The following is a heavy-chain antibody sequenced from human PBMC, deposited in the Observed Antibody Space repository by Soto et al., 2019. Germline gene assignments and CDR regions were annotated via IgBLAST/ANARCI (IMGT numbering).Heavy chain of an antibody. CDR1: GFTFDDYA. CDR2: ISWNSGSI. D-gene: IGHD2-15*01. CDR3: AKDSREAGVAYYYYMDV. Sequence: GGSLRLSCAASGFTFDDYAMHWVRQAPGKGLEWVSGISWNSGSIGYADSVKGRFTISRDNAKNSLYLQMNSLRAEDTALYYCAKDSREAGVAYYYYMDVWGKGTTVTVSS. J-gene: IGHJ6*03. V-gene: IGHV3-9*01.